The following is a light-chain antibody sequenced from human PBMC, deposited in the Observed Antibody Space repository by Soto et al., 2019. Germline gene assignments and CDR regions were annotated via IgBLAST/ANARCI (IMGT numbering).Light chain of an antibody. J-gene: IGKJ1*01. CDR2: GAS. CDR1: QSVSSN. V-gene: IGKV3-15*01. CDR3: QQYNDWPRT. Sequence: EIGMTQSPATVSVSPGERVTLSCRASQSVSSNLAWYQQKPGQAPRLLIYGASTRATDIPVRFSGSGSGTEFILTISSLQSEDFAVYYCQQYNDWPRTFGQGTKVDIK.